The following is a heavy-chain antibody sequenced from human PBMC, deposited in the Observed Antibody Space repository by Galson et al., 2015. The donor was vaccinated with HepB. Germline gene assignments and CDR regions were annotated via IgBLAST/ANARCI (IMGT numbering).Heavy chain of an antibody. CDR1: GFPFNNAW. CDR2: IKSKTDGETI. J-gene: IGHJ5*02. D-gene: IGHD2-8*02. Sequence: SLRLSCAASGFPFNNAWMTWVRQAPGMGLEWVGRIKSKTDGETIDYAAPVKGRFTISRDDSKNRLYLQMNSLKHEDTAVYYCTTDVYYSTYWSWLDPWGQGTLVTVSS. CDR3: TTDVYYSTYWSWLDP. V-gene: IGHV3-15*01.